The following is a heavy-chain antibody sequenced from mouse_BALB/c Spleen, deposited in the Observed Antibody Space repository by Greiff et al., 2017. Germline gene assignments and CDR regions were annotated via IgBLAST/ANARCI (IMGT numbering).Heavy chain of an antibody. CDR2: ISSGGSYT. CDR3: ARYYGSSYLFDY. J-gene: IGHJ2*01. V-gene: IGHV5-9-3*01. D-gene: IGHD1-1*01. Sequence: EVQVVESGGGLVKPGGSLKLSCAASGFTFSSYAMSWVRQTPEKRLEWVATISSGGSYTYYPDSVKGRFTISRDNAKNTLYLQMSSLRSEDTAMYYCARYYGSSYLFDYWGQGTTLTVSS. CDR1: GFTFSSYA.